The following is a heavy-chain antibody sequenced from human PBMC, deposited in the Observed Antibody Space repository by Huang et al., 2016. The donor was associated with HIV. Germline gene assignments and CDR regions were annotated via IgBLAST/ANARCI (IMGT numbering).Heavy chain of an antibody. J-gene: IGHJ4*02. CDR1: GFTVSTNY. D-gene: IGHD2-8*02. CDR3: AKEGDTGAALGY. V-gene: IGHV3-53*01. CDR2: SYSGGTT. Sequence: EVQLVESGGGLIQPGGSLRLSCAASGFTVSTNYMTWVRQAPGKGREWVSLSYSGGTTYYADAVKGRFTISRDDSENTLYLHMTSLRAGDTAVYYCAKEGDTGAALGYWGQGTLVTVS.